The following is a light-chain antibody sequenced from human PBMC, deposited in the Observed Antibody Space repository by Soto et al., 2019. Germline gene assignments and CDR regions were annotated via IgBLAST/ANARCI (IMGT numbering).Light chain of an antibody. CDR1: QSVSSSY. CDR2: GAS. Sequence: EIVLTQSPGTLSLSPGERATLSCRASQSVSSSYLAWNQQKPGQAPRLLIYGASSRATGIPDRFSGSGSGTDFTLTISRLEPEDFAVYYCQQYGSSPRFGPGTKVDIK. J-gene: IGKJ3*01. V-gene: IGKV3-20*01. CDR3: QQYGSSPR.